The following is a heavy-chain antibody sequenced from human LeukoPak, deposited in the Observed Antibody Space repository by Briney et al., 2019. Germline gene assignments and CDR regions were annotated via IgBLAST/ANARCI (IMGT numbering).Heavy chain of an antibody. CDR1: GFTFYMYA. J-gene: IGHJ5*01. D-gene: IGHD3-22*01. Sequence: GGSLTLSCQASGFTFYMYAMSWVGQAPGKGLEWVASMCGTAGCTFYPDSVKGRFTISRDNSQNVLYLRMNSLTAEDTAIYYGAKDRPNFHENSGHYYRRDGDSWGQGTLVTVSS. CDR2: MCGTAGCT. V-gene: IGHV3-23*01. CDR3: AKDRPNFHENSGHYYRRDGDS.